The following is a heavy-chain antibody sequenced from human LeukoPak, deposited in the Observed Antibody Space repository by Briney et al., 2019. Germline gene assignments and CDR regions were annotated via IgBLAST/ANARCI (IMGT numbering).Heavy chain of an antibody. Sequence: PGGSLRLSCAASGFTFSSYAMHWVRQAPGKGLEWVAVISYDGSNKYYADSVKGRFTISRDNPKNTLYLQMNSLRAEDTAVYYCVDYDAGYWGQGTLVTVSS. J-gene: IGHJ4*02. CDR1: GFTFSSYA. CDR3: VDYDAGY. CDR2: ISYDGSNK. D-gene: IGHD4/OR15-4a*01. V-gene: IGHV3-30-3*01.